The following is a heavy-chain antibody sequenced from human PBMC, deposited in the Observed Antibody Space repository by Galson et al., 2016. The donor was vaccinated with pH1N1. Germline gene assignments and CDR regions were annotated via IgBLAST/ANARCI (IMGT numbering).Heavy chain of an antibody. CDR1: GGSFAKYA. CDR3: ARPGRTETTKEGFAWGYGMDV. CDR2: IIPIYGTP. J-gene: IGHJ6*02. V-gene: IGHV1-69*13. D-gene: IGHD1-1*01. Sequence: SVKVSCKASGGSFAKYAVSWVRQAPGQGLEWMGRIIPIYGTPKYAQKFQDRLTITADEYTTTVYMELNSLISADTAIYYCARPGRTETTKEGFAWGYGMDVWGQGTTVTVSS.